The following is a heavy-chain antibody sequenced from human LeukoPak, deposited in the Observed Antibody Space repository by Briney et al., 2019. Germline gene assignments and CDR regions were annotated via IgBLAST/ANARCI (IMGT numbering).Heavy chain of an antibody. CDR3: ARRPRNADAFDI. V-gene: IGHV3-30-3*01. CDR1: GFTFSSYA. CDR2: ISYDGSNK. J-gene: IGHJ3*02. Sequence: GGSLRLSCAASGFTFSSYAMHRVRQAPGKGLEWVAVISYDGSNKYYADSVKGRFTISRDNFKNTLYLQMNSLRAEDTAVYYCARRPRNADAFDIRGQGTMVTVSS.